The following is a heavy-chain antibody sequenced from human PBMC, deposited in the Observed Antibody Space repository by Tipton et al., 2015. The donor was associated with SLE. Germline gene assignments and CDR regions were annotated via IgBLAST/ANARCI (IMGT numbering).Heavy chain of an antibody. CDR2: ISYDGSNK. Sequence: SLRLSCAASGFAFSTYAMHWVRQAPGKGLEWVARISYDGSNKYYADSVKGRFTISRDNYKNTLYLEMNSLRAEDTAVYYCARGTSGGYWGQGTLVTVSS. CDR3: ARGTSGGY. J-gene: IGHJ4*02. D-gene: IGHD2-2*01. V-gene: IGHV3-30-3*01. CDR1: GFAFSTYA.